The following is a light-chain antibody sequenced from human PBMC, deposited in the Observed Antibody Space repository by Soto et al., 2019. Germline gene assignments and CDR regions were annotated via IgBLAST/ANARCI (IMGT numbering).Light chain of an antibody. V-gene: IGLV7-46*01. CDR3: SLSYSGSRV. CDR2: DTN. Sequence: QTVVTQEPSLTVSPGGTVTLTCASNTGAVATGHYPYWFQQKPGQAPKTLIYDTNNRHSWTPARFSGSLLGGKAALTLSGAQPEDEAEYYCSLSYSGSRVFGGGTKVTVL. CDR1: TGAVATGHY. J-gene: IGLJ3*02.